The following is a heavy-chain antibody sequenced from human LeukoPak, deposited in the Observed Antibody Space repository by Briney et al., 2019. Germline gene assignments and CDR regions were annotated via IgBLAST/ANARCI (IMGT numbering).Heavy chain of an antibody. J-gene: IGHJ3*02. CDR2: ITGSSAST. D-gene: IGHD6-6*01. V-gene: IGHV3-23*01. CDR1: GFTFSSYA. Sequence: GGSLRLSCAASGFTFSSYAMSWVRQAPGKGLEWVSSITGSSASTYYADSVKGRFTISRGNSKNTLYLQMNSLRAEDTAVYYCAKDKGRITIAAPKDAFDIWGQGTMVTVSS. CDR3: AKDKGRITIAAPKDAFDI.